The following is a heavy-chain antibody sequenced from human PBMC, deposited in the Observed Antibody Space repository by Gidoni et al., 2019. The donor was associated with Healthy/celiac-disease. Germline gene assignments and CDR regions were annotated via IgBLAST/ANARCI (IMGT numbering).Heavy chain of an antibody. J-gene: IGHJ4*02. V-gene: IGHV4-39*07. Sequence: QLQLQESGPGLVKPSETLSLPCTVSGGSISSSSYYWGWIRQPPGKGLEWIGSIYYSGSTYYNPSLKSRVTISVDTSKNQFSLKLSSVTAADTAVYYCARDSYYDSSGHRYFDYWGQGTLVTVSS. D-gene: IGHD3-22*01. CDR2: IYYSGST. CDR1: GGSISSSSYY. CDR3: ARDSYYDSSGHRYFDY.